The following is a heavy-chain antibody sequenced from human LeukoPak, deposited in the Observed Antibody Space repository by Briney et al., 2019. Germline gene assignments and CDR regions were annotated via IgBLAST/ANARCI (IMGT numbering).Heavy chain of an antibody. CDR2: SRDKPNSYST. D-gene: IGHD6-19*01. CDR3: ARGVIYSSAWAFDY. Sequence: GGSLRLSCEASGFTFSDHYIDWVRQAPGKGLEWVGRSRDKPNSYSTEYAASVKGRFTIIRDDSKNSLYLQMNNLRTEDTAVYYCARGVIYSSAWAFDYWGQGTLVTVSS. V-gene: IGHV3-72*01. CDR1: GFTFSDHY. J-gene: IGHJ4*02.